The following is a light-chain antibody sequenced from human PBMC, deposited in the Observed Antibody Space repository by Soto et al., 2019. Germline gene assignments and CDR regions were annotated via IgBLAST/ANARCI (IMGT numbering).Light chain of an antibody. J-gene: IGLJ3*02. V-gene: IGLV2-8*01. Sequence: QSALTQIPSASGSPGQSVVISCTGTSSDVGGYNYVSWYQQHPGKAPKLIIYDVSKRPSGVPDRFSGSKSDNTASLTVSGLQAEDEADYYCATWDDSVKGWMFGGGTKVTVL. CDR2: DVS. CDR3: ATWDDSVKGWM. CDR1: SSDVGGYNY.